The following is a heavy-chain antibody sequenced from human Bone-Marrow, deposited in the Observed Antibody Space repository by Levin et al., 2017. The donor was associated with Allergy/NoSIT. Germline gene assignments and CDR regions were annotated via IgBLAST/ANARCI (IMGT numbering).Heavy chain of an antibody. D-gene: IGHD3-3*01. CDR1: GFAFGNYA. Sequence: PGGSLRLSCAASGFAFGNYAMHWVRQAPGKALEWVSGVTWNSGRIDYADSVKGRFTISRDNAKNSLYLQMDRLTAEDTAFYYCVKGVKVFGVLIYYFDSWGQGTLVTVSP. V-gene: IGHV3-9*01. J-gene: IGHJ4*02. CDR2: VTWNSGRI. CDR3: VKGVKVFGVLIYYFDS.